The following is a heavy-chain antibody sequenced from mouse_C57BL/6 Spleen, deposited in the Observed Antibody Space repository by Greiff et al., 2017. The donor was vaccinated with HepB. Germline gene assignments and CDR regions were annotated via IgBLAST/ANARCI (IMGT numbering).Heavy chain of an antibody. D-gene: IGHD2-3*01. CDR2: ISGGGGNT. V-gene: IGHV5-9*01. CDR3: ARRPYDGTLDY. Sequence: DVKLVESGGGLVKPGGSLKLSCAASGFTFSSYTMSWVRQTPEKRLEWVATISGGGGNTYYPDSVKGRFTISRDNAKNTLYLQMSSLRSEDTALYYCARRPYDGTLDYWGQGTTLTVSS. CDR1: GFTFSSYT. J-gene: IGHJ2*01.